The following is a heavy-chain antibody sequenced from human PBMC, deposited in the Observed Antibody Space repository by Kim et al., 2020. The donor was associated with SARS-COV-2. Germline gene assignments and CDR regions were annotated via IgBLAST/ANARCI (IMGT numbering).Heavy chain of an antibody. Sequence: SETLSLTCSVSGDSISNFYWSWIRQSPGQGLEWIGFMFYDGNTGGNTKSNPSLKSRVTISIDTSKRQLSLKLRSVTAADTAVYYCARRTWGSSWYADWGQGTQVIVSS. D-gene: IGHD6-13*01. J-gene: IGHJ4*02. CDR1: GDSISNFY. CDR3: ARRTWGSSWYAD. V-gene: IGHV4-4*09. CDR2: MFYDGNTGGNT.